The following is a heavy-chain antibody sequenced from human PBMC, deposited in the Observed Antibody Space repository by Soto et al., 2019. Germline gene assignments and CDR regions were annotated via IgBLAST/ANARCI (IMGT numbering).Heavy chain of an antibody. CDR2: ISGSGGST. CDR3: AKDLRLGIAVAGSRAIDY. CDR1: GFTFSSYA. D-gene: IGHD6-19*01. V-gene: IGHV3-23*01. J-gene: IGHJ4*02. Sequence: GGSLRLSCAASGFTFSSYAMSWVRQAPGKGLEWVSAISGSGGSTYYADSVKGRFTISRDNSKNTLYLQMNSLRAEDTAVYYCAKDLRLGIAVAGSRAIDYWGQGTLVTVSS.